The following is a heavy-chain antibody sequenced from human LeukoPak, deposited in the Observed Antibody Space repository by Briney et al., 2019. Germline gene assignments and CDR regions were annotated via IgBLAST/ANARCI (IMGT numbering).Heavy chain of an antibody. Sequence: SETLSLTCAVYGGSFSGYYWSWIRQPPGKGLEWIGEINHSGSTNYNPSLKSRVTISVDTSRNQFPLNLTSVTAADTAVYYCARSDYYYYGVDVWGQGTTVTASS. CDR2: INHSGST. CDR1: GGSFSGYY. V-gene: IGHV4-34*01. CDR3: ARSDYYYYGVDV. J-gene: IGHJ6*02.